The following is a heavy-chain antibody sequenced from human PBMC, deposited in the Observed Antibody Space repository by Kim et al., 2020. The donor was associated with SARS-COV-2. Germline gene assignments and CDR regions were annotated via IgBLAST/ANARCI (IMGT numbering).Heavy chain of an antibody. J-gene: IGHJ4*02. V-gene: IGHV4-34*01. CDR3: ARALGIAAAGTLDS. D-gene: IGHD6-13*01. Sequence: NPSLKSRVNISVDKSKNQFSLKLSSVTAADTAVYYCARALGIAAAGTLDSWGQGTLVTVSS.